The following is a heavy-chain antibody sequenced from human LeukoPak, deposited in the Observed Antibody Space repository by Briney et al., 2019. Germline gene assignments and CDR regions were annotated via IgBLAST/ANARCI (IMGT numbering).Heavy chain of an antibody. CDR1: GFPLSSYF. J-gene: IGHJ4*03. CDR3: AKAWTVANYCYCFDY. Sequence: PGGSLRHLRAASGFPLSSYFLHWVGQAPGKGLERVAVISYDGSNKYYADSVKGRFTISRNNSKNTKYLLMNSLRAEDTAVYYCAKAWTVANYCYCFDYWGQGTTVTVSS. V-gene: IGHV3-30*18. CDR2: ISYDGSNK. D-gene: IGHD2-15*01.